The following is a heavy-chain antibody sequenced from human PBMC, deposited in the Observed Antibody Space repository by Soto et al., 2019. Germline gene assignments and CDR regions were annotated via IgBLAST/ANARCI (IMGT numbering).Heavy chain of an antibody. V-gene: IGHV1-8*01. CDR2: MNPNSGNT. J-gene: IGHJ5*02. Sequence: ASVKVSCKASGYTFTSYDISWVRQATGQGLEWMGWMNPNSGNTGYAQKFQGRVTMTRNTSISTACMELSSLRSEDTAVYYCARGGLPTYYYDSSGYYYDSRNWFDPWGQGTLVTVSS. CDR1: GYTFTSYD. D-gene: IGHD3-22*01. CDR3: ARGGLPTYYYDSSGYYYDSRNWFDP.